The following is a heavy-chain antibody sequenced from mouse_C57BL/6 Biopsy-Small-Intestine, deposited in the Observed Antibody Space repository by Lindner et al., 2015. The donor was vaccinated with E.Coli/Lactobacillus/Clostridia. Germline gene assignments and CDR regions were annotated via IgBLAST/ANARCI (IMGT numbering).Heavy chain of an antibody. J-gene: IGHJ2*01. CDR3: TREGNSAFDY. CDR2: IYPGSGNT. V-gene: IGHV1-66*01. Sequence: VQLQESGPELVKPGASVKMSCKASDYRFTSYYIHWVRQRPGQGLEWIGWIYPGSGNTKYNEKFEGKATLTADTSSSTAYMQLSSLTSEDSAVYYCTREGNSAFDYWGQGTTLTVSS. CDR1: DYRFTSYY. D-gene: IGHD2-1*01.